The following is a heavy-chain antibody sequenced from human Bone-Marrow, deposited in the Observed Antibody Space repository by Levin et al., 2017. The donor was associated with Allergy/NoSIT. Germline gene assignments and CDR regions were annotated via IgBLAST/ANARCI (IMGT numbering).Heavy chain of an antibody. CDR1: GFTFNTYV. J-gene: IGHJ6*02. CDR2: ISSDGSYT. CDR3: ARDPTIFGELTVRWGMDV. Sequence: PGGSLRLSCEASGFTFNTYVMHWVRQAPGRGLEWVAVISSDGSYTSYADSVKGRFTVSRDNSKNTLYLQMNSLRDEDTAVYYCARDPTIFGELTVRWGMDVWGQGASVTVSS. V-gene: IGHV3-33*01. D-gene: IGHD3-3*01.